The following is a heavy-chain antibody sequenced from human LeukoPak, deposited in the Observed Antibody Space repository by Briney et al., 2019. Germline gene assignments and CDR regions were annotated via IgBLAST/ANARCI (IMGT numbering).Heavy chain of an antibody. Sequence: ASVRVSCTASGYTFTTYDINWVRQAPGQGLEWLGWMNPNSGNTGYAQKFQGRVTMTRNISITTAYMELSNLRSDDTAVYYCARVAGNCGGDCYRLLYWGQGTLVTVSS. CDR1: GYTFTTYD. V-gene: IGHV1-8*01. CDR2: MNPNSGNT. D-gene: IGHD2-21*01. CDR3: ARVAGNCGGDCYRLLY. J-gene: IGHJ4*02.